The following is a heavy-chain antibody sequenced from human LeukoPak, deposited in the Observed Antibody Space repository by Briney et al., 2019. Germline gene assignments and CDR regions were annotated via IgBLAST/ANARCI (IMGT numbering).Heavy chain of an antibody. J-gene: IGHJ4*02. Sequence: SETLSLTCSVSGDSINSRNHYWGWIRQPPGKGLEWIGSVYYNGSTFFNPSIKNRVTISVDTPKNQFSLNMISVTAADTALYFCARQRIYSSGWFWGQGALVTVSS. D-gene: IGHD6-13*01. CDR3: ARQRIYSSGWF. CDR2: VYYNGST. V-gene: IGHV4-39*01. CDR1: GDSINSRNHY.